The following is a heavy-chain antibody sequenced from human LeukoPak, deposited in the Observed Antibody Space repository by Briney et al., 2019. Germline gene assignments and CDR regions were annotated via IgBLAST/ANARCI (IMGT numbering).Heavy chain of an antibody. J-gene: IGHJ6*03. CDR3: ARLRGYTSSRTHNYYYYYYMDV. Sequence: SETLSLTCAVYGGSFSVYYWSWIRQPPGKGLEWIGEINHSGSTYYNPSLKSRVTISVDTSKNQFSLNLSSVTAADTAVYYCARLRGYTSSRTHNYYYYYYMDVWGKGTTVTVSS. V-gene: IGHV4-34*01. CDR1: GGSFSVYY. CDR2: INHSGST. D-gene: IGHD6-13*01.